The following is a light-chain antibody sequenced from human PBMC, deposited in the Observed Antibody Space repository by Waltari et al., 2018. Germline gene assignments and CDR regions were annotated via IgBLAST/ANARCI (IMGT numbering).Light chain of an antibody. V-gene: IGKV1-27*01. CDR1: KDINNN. CDR3: QKYNSVPFT. CDR2: AAS. J-gene: IGKJ3*01. Sequence: DIQMTQSPSSLSASVGDRVTITCRAIKDINNNLAWYHQKPGQPPTLLIYAASTLQSGVPSRFSGSGSGTDFTLTISSLQPDDIGTYYCQKYNSVPFTFGPGTKVDL.